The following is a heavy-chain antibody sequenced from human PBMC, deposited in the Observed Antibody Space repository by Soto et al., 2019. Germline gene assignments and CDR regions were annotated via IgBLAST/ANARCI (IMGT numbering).Heavy chain of an antibody. D-gene: IGHD2-2*01. CDR1: GASMSSYY. Sequence: SETLSLTCSVSGASMSSYYWTWIRQPAGKGLEWIGRIYSSGGTHYNPSLKSRVTISLDTSKNQFSLRLNSVTAADTAVYYCASGQRLSDCFDPWGQGTLVTVSS. V-gene: IGHV4-4*07. CDR2: IYSSGGT. CDR3: ASGQRLSDCFDP. J-gene: IGHJ5*02.